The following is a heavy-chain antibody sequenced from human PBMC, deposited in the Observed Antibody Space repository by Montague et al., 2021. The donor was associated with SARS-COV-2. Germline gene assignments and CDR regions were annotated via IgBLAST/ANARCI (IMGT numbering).Heavy chain of an antibody. D-gene: IGHD3-22*01. CDR3: ARVQGITMIVVVIGAFDI. Sequence: TLSLTCTVSGGSISSGGYYWSWIRQHPGKGLEWIGYIYYSGGTYYNPSLKSRVTISVDTSKNQFSLKLSSVTAADTAVYYCARVQGITMIVVVIGAFDIWGQGTMVTVSS. V-gene: IGHV4-31*03. CDR2: IYYSGGT. J-gene: IGHJ3*02. CDR1: GGSISSGGYY.